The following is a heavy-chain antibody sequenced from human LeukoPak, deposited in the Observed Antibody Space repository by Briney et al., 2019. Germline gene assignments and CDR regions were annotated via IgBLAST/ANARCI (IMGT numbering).Heavy chain of an antibody. Sequence: GGSLRLSCAASGFTFSSYAMSWVRQAPGKGLEWVSAISGSGGSIYYADSVKGRFTISRDNSKDTLYLQMNSLRAEDTAVYYCAKSSSITIFGVVIGGGYFDYWGQGTLVTVSS. V-gene: IGHV3-23*01. D-gene: IGHD3-3*01. J-gene: IGHJ4*02. CDR3: AKSSSITIFGVVIGGGYFDY. CDR2: ISGSGGSI. CDR1: GFTFSSYA.